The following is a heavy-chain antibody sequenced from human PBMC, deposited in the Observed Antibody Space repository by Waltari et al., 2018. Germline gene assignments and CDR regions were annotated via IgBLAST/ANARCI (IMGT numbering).Heavy chain of an antibody. CDR3: ARALTTPNDF. J-gene: IGHJ4*02. D-gene: IGHD4-17*01. Sequence: EVQLVESGGGLVKPGGSLRLSCAASGLATPTFGLSWVRQAPGKGLEWVSSSTDGGAYLYYADSVRGRFTVSIDNAKNSLHLQMNNLRAEDTAVYYCARALTTPNDFWGQGTLVTVSS. CDR2: STDGGAYL. V-gene: IGHV3-21*03. CDR1: GLATPTFG.